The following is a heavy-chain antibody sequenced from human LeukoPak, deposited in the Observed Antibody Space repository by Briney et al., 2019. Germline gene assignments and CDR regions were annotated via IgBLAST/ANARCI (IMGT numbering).Heavy chain of an antibody. V-gene: IGHV1-8*03. D-gene: IGHD3-10*01. CDR3: ARALPRYYGSGSYQIDY. Sequence: ASVKVSCKASGYTFTSYDINWVRQATGQGLEWMGWMNPNSGNTGYAQKFQGRVTITRNTSISTAYMELSSLRSEDTAVYYCARALPRYYGSGSYQIDYWGQGTLVTVSS. CDR2: MNPNSGNT. J-gene: IGHJ4*02. CDR1: GYTFTSYD.